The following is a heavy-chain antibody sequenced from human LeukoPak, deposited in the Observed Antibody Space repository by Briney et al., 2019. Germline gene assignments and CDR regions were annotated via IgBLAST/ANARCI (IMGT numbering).Heavy chain of an antibody. Sequence: GASVTVSFRTSGYTFAAYYIHWVRQAPGQGREWMGWVNPNGGGTNYAQKFKDRLTMTRDTSISTAYMELSSLESDDTAVYFCAREGVGGAYAMDVWGQGTTVTVSS. D-gene: IGHD2-21*01. CDR1: GYTFAAYY. J-gene: IGHJ6*02. V-gene: IGHV1-2*02. CDR2: VNPNGGGT. CDR3: AREGVGGAYAMDV.